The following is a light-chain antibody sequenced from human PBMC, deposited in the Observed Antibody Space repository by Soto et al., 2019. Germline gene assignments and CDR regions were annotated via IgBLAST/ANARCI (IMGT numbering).Light chain of an antibody. CDR1: KRNSRN. CDR2: DAS. V-gene: IGKV3-15*01. Sequence: EIVMPQSPATLSMSPGESATLSCRACKRNSRNLVWYQQKPAQAPSHLIYDASTKSTAIPARFSGRGSETEFTPSISSLQSDDYTVSYCQQDNNWPPWTFGQGTKVDIK. J-gene: IGKJ1*01. CDR3: QQDNNWPPWT.